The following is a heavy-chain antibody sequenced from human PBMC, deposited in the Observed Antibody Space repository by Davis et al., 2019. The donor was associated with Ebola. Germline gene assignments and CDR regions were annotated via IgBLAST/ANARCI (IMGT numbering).Heavy chain of an antibody. CDR1: GFTFSSYW. Sequence: GESLKISCAASGFTFSSYWMHWVRQAPGTGLVWVSRINSDGSSTSYADSVKGRFTISRDNAKNTLYLQMNSLRAEDTAVYYCASYSNYDTFDYWGQGTLVTVSS. CDR2: INSDGSST. CDR3: ASYSNYDTFDY. J-gene: IGHJ4*02. D-gene: IGHD4-11*01. V-gene: IGHV3-74*01.